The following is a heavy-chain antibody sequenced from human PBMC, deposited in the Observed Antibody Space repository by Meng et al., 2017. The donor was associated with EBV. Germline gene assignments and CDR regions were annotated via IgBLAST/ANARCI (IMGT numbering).Heavy chain of an antibody. Sequence: QLQLQESGPGLVKPSETLSLTCAVYGGSFSGYYWSWIRQPPGKGLEWIGEINHSGSTNYNPSLKSRVTISVDTSKNQFSLKLSSVTAADTAVYYCARGRWLQPGSYFDYWGQGTLVTVSS. CDR2: INHSGST. CDR1: GGSFSGYY. V-gene: IGHV4-34*01. J-gene: IGHJ4*02. D-gene: IGHD5-24*01. CDR3: ARGRWLQPGSYFDY.